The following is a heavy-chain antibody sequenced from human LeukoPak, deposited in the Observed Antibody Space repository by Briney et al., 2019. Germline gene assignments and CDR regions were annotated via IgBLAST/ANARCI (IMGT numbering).Heavy chain of an antibody. J-gene: IGHJ4*02. D-gene: IGHD6-6*01. V-gene: IGHV4-39*01. CDR1: GGSISSSSYY. CDR2: IYYSGST. CDR3: ARLGSAGIATRSSFDY. Sequence: PSQTLSLTCTVSGGSISSSSYYWGWIRQPPGKGLEWIGSIYYSGSTYYNPSLKSRVTISVDTSKNQFSLKLSSVTAADTAVYYCARLGSAGIATRSSFDYWGQGTLVTVSS.